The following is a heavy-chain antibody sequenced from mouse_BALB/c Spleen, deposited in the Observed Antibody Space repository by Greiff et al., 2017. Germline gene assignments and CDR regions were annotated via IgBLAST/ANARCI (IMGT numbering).Heavy chain of an antibody. V-gene: IGHV5-12-2*01. CDR1: GFTFSSYT. Sequence: EVTLVESGGGLVQPGGSLKLSCAASGFTFSSYTMSWVRQTPEKRLEWVAYISNGGGRTYYPDTVKGRFTISRDNAKNTLYLQMSSLKSEDTAMYYCARLFITTGEFAYWGQGTLVTVSA. J-gene: IGHJ3*01. D-gene: IGHD1-1*01. CDR3: ARLFITTGEFAY. CDR2: ISNGGGRT.